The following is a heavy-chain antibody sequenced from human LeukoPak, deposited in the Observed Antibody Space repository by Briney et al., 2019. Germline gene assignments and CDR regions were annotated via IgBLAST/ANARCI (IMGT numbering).Heavy chain of an antibody. V-gene: IGHV1-18*01. Sequence: ASVKVSCKASGYAFTNFGISWVRQAPGQGLEWMGWISAYNGNTNYAQKLQGRVTMTTDTSTSTAYMELRSLRSDDTAVYYCARRPSSRYSSSWYDYWGQGTLVTVSS. D-gene: IGHD6-13*01. J-gene: IGHJ4*02. CDR3: ARRPSSRYSSSWYDY. CDR1: GYAFTNFG. CDR2: ISAYNGNT.